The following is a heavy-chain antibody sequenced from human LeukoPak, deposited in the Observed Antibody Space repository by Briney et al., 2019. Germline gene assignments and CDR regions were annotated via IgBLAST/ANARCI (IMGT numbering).Heavy chain of an antibody. CDR3: ARGCSGGSCYSEPLDP. Sequence: PSETLSLTCTVSRGSISSGDNYWSWIRQPPGKGLEWIGYIYYSGSTYYNPSLKSRVTISVDTSKNQFSLKLSSVTAADTAVYYCARGCSGGSCYSEPLDPWGQGTLLTVSS. J-gene: IGHJ5*02. V-gene: IGHV4-30-4*01. CDR1: RGSISSGDNY. D-gene: IGHD2-15*01. CDR2: IYYSGST.